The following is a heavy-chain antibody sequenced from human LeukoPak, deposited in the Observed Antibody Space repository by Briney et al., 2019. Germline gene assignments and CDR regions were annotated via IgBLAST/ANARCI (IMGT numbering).Heavy chain of an antibody. CDR2: LSSTSSYI. J-gene: IGHJ4*02. D-gene: IGHD3-10*01. Sequence: GGSLRLSCAASGFTFRSYSMNWVRQAPGKGLEWVSSLSSTSSYIYYADSVKGRFTISRDNVKNSLFLQMNSLRAEDTAVYYCARGSTDGSGYYFRLGYWGQGTLVTVSS. V-gene: IGHV3-21*06. CDR1: GFTFRSYS. CDR3: ARGSTDGSGYYFRLGY.